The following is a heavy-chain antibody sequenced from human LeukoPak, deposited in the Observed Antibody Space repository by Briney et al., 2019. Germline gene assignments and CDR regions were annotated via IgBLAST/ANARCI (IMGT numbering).Heavy chain of an antibody. CDR2: IKQDGSEK. CDR3: ARDNGVVHGVYYMDV. CDR1: GFTFSNYW. Sequence: GGSLRLSCAASGFTFSNYWMTWVRQAPAKGLEWVADIKQDGSEKLYVKSVRGRFTISRDNAKMSLFLQMNSLRAEDTAVYYCARDNGVVHGVYYMDVWGKGTTVTVS. V-gene: IGHV3-7*01. J-gene: IGHJ6*03. D-gene: IGHD3-3*01.